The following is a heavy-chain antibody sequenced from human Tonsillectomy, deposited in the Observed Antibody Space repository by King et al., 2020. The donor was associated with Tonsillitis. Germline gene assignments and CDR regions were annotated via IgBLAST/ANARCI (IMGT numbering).Heavy chain of an antibody. J-gene: IGHJ4*02. V-gene: IGHV3-9*01. CDR3: AKGFSFSWLLGYFFDY. CDR1: GFTFDDYG. Sequence: QLVQSGGGLVQPGRSLRLSCAASGFTFDDYGMHWIRQAPGKGLEWVSGITWNSGSIVYADSVKGRFTISRDNAKNSLYLQMNSLRAEDTALYYCAKGFSFSWLLGYFFDYWGQGTLVPVSS. CDR2: ITWNSGSI. D-gene: IGHD3-16*01.